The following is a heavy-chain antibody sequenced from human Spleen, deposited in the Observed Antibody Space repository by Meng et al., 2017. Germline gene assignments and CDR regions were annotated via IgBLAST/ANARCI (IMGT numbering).Heavy chain of an antibody. CDR3: ARDYYGSGSYYMGPGYYFDY. D-gene: IGHD3-10*01. V-gene: IGHV3-33*01. J-gene: IGHJ4*02. CDR1: GFTFSSYG. Sequence: GESLKISCAASGFTFSSYGMHWVRQAPGKGLEWVAVIWYDGSNKYYADSVKGRFTISRDNSKNTLYLQMNSLRAEDTAVYYCARDYYGSGSYYMGPGYYFDYWGQGTLVTVSS. CDR2: IWYDGSNK.